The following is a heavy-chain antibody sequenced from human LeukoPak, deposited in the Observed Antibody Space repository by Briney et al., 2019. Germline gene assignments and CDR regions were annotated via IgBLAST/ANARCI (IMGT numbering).Heavy chain of an antibody. CDR2: LWYDGSQK. CDR3: ARDRDWDP. V-gene: IGHV3-30-3*01. CDR1: GFTFSSYA. D-gene: IGHD3/OR15-3a*01. J-gene: IGHJ5*02. Sequence: GGSLRLSCAASGFTFSSYAMHWVRQAPGKGPEWVAVLWYDGSQKYYADSVKGRFTVSRDNAKNTFFLQMRSLRVEDTAVYYCARDRDWDPWGQGTLVTVSS.